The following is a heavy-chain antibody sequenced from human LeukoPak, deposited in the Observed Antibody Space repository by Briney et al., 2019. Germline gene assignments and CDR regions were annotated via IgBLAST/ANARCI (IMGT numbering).Heavy chain of an antibody. V-gene: IGHV3-23*01. CDR3: AKHNYDILTGFDY. CDR2: ISGSGSST. Sequence: PGGSLRLSCAASGFTFSSYAMSWVRQAPGKGLEWVSAISGSGSSTYYADSVKGRFTISRDNSKNTLYLQMNSLRAEDTAVYYCAKHNYDILTGFDYWGQGTLVTVSS. J-gene: IGHJ4*02. CDR1: GFTFSSYA. D-gene: IGHD3-9*01.